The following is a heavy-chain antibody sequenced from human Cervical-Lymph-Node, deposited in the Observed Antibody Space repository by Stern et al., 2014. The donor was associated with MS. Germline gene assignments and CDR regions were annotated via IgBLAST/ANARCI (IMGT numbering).Heavy chain of an antibody. CDR2: IIPLVVTA. D-gene: IGHD2-2*01. J-gene: IGHJ4*02. CDR1: GGTFSSNA. CDR3: ARLDPAYYFDD. Sequence: VQLVESGAEVKKPGSSVKVSCKTSGGTFSSNAINWVRQSPGQGLEWMGGIIPLVVTAIFAQKFQGIVTITADESTSTAYMELSSLRSEDTAVYYCARLDPAYYFDDWGQGTLVTVSS. V-gene: IGHV1-69*01.